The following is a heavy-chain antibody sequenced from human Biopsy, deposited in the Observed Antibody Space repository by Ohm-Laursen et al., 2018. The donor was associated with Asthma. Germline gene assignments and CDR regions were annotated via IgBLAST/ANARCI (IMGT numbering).Heavy chain of an antibody. V-gene: IGHV3-30*03. CDR2: VSSDGHNK. Sequence: SLRLSCTAFGFVFSQCGMHWVRQGPGKGLEWVALVSSDGHNKYYEDSVKGRFTISRDNSRNRLYLQINSLTVEDSAVYFCARQSGQEYGDSIPFDTWGQGTKVAVSS. D-gene: IGHD3-22*01. J-gene: IGHJ3*02. CDR3: ARQSGQEYGDSIPFDT. CDR1: GFVFSQCG.